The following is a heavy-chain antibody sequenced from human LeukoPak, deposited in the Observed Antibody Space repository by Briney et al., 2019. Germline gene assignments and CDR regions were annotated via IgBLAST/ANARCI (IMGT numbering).Heavy chain of an antibody. D-gene: IGHD3-3*01. CDR3: TKDYCGRFCSAV. Sequence: GGSLRLSCAASGFSFSAFGMNWVRQAPGKGLEWVSTITKNGDTTYYVDSVKGRFTISRDNSKNTLYLQMNSLRAEDTAKYYCTKDYCGRFCSAVWGQGTLVTVSS. V-gene: IGHV3-23*01. CDR2: ITKNGDTT. CDR1: GFSFSAFG. J-gene: IGHJ4*02.